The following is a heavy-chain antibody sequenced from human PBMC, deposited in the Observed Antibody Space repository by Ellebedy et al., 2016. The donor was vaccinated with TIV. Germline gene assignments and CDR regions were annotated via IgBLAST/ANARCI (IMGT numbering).Heavy chain of an antibody. CDR2: INAGNGNT. J-gene: IGHJ4*02. Sequence: AASVKVSCKASGYTFTSYAMHWVRQAPGQRLEWMGWINAGNGNTKYSQKFQARVTITRDTSASTAYMELSSLRSEDTAVYYCARGVVDTAMVLANWGQGTLVTVSS. CDR3: ARGVVDTAMVLAN. CDR1: GYTFTSYA. D-gene: IGHD5-18*01. V-gene: IGHV1-3*01.